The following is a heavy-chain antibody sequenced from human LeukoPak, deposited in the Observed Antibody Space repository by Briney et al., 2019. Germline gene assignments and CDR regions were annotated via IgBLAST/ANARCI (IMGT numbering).Heavy chain of an antibody. Sequence: SETLSLTCTVSGGSISSSSYYWGWIRQPPGKGLEWIGSIYYSGSTYYNPSLTSRVTISVDTSKNQFSLKLSSVTAADTAVYYCARLVYYCMDVWGKGTTVTVSS. J-gene: IGHJ6*03. CDR1: GGSISSSSYY. CDR2: IYYSGST. CDR3: ARLVYYCMDV. V-gene: IGHV4-39*01.